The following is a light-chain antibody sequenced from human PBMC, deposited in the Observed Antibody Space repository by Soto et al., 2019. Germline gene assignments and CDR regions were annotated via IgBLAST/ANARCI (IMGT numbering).Light chain of an antibody. Sequence: EIVLTQFPGTLSLSPGERATLSCRPSQTITSGQLGRYQQKPGQAPRLLIYLISSRATGIPDRFSGSGSGTDCTLTISGLEHEEFAIYYCQHDGSSFGQGTKVEI. CDR2: LIS. J-gene: IGKJ2*01. CDR3: QHDGSS. V-gene: IGKV3-20*01. CDR1: QTITSGQ.